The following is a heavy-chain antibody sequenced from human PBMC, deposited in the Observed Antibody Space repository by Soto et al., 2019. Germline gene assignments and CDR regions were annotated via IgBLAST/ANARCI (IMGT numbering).Heavy chain of an antibody. Sequence: LSLTCTVSGGSISSYYWSWIRQPPGKGLEWIGYIYYSGTTNYNPSLKSRVTMSVDTSKNQFSLKLSSVTAADTAVYYCARAAFDKLCDSWGQGTPVTVS. CDR3: ARAAFDKLCDS. J-gene: IGHJ4*02. CDR2: IYYSGTT. D-gene: IGHD5-18*01. V-gene: IGHV4-59*01. CDR1: GGSISSYY.